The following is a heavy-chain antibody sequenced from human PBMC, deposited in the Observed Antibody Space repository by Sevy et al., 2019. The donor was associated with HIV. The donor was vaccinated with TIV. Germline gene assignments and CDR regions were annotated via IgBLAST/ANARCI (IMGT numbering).Heavy chain of an antibody. CDR3: AGPTLTYSSGWSYYDS. Sequence: SETLSLTCTVSGASISSSGYYWGWIRQPPGKGLEWIASINYSGSTFYNPSLKSRVTISSDTSKNQFSLKLNSVTAADTAIYYYAGPTLTYSSGWSYYDSWGQGTVVTVSS. J-gene: IGHJ4*02. CDR2: INYSGST. V-gene: IGHV4-39*01. D-gene: IGHD6-19*01. CDR1: GASISSSGYY.